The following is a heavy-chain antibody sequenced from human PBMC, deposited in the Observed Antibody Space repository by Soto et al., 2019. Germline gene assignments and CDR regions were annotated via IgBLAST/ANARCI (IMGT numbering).Heavy chain of an antibody. CDR2: ISWNSGSI. Sequence: PGGSLRLSCAASGFTFDDYAMHWVRQAPGKGLEWVSGISWNSGSIGYADSVKGRFTISRDNAKNSLYLQMNSLRAEDTALYYCAKGIAVAVGSPFDYWGQGTLVTVSS. CDR1: GFTFDDYA. CDR3: AKGIAVAVGSPFDY. J-gene: IGHJ4*02. V-gene: IGHV3-9*01. D-gene: IGHD6-19*01.